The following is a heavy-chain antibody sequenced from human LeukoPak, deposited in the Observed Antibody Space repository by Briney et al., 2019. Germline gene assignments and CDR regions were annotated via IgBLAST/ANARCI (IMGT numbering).Heavy chain of an antibody. CDR1: RFRFSSHG. D-gene: IGHD3-10*01. Sequence: PGGSLRLSCAASRFRFSSHGMHWVRQAPGKGLEWVAVIPYDGSNKYYADSVKGRFTISRDNSKNTLYLQMNSLRAEDTAVYYCAKDGHGSGSYLDYWGQGTLVTVSS. CDR3: AKDGHGSGSYLDY. V-gene: IGHV3-30*02. CDR2: IPYDGSNK. J-gene: IGHJ4*02.